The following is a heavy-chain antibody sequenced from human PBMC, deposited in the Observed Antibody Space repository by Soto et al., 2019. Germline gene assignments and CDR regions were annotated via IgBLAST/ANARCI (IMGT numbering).Heavy chain of an antibody. J-gene: IGHJ4*02. Sequence: PSETLSLTCTVSGGSISSYYWSWIRQPPGKGLEWIGYIYYTGSTNFNPSLESRVAMSLDTSKNQFSLRLSSVTAADTAIYYCARGHFDSRGYSNALDYWGQGIQVTVSS. CDR3: ARGHFDSRGYSNALDY. CDR1: GGSISSYY. D-gene: IGHD3-22*01. V-gene: IGHV4-59*08. CDR2: IYYTGST.